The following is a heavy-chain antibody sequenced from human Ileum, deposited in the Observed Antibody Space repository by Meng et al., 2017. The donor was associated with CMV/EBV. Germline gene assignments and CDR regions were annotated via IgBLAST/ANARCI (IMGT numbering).Heavy chain of an antibody. CDR3: ARRGPGYGSSTSYSSYWFDP. J-gene: IGHJ5*02. D-gene: IGHD2-2*01. CDR2: IKQDGSEK. CDR1: GFTFSSYW. V-gene: IGHV3-7*01. Sequence: GESLKISCAASGFTFSSYWMSWVRQAPGKGLEWVANIKQDGSEKYYVDSVKGRFTISRDNAKNSLYLQMNSLRAEDTAVYYCARRGPGYGSSTSYSSYWFDPWGQGTLVTVSS.